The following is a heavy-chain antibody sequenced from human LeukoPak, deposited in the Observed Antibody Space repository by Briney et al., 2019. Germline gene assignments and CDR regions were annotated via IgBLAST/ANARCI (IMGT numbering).Heavy chain of an antibody. CDR2: ISYDESDK. CDR3: AKDGPYCSSTSCPLDY. CDR1: GFTFSNYG. Sequence: GGSLRLSCAASGFTFSNYGMHWVRQAPGKGLEWVAVISYDESDKYYADSVKGRFTISRDNSKNTLYLQMNSLRAEDTAVYYCAKDGPYCSSTSCPLDYWGQGTLVTVSS. J-gene: IGHJ4*02. V-gene: IGHV3-30*18. D-gene: IGHD2-2*01.